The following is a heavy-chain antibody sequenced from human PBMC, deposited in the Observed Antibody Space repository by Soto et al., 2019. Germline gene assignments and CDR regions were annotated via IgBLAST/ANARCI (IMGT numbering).Heavy chain of an antibody. CDR3: ARKVILTGYYLFYYYYGMDV. J-gene: IGHJ6*02. D-gene: IGHD3-9*01. V-gene: IGHV1-8*01. CDR1: GYTFTSYD. CDR2: MNPNSGNT. Sequence: ASVKVSCKASGYTFTSYDINWVRQATGQGLEWMGWMNPNSGNTGYAQKFQGRVTMTRNTSISTAYMELSSLRSEDTAVYYCARKVILTGYYLFYYYYGMDVWGQGTTVTVSS.